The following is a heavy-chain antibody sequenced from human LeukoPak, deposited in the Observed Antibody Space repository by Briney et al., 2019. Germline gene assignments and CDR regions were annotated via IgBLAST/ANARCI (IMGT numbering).Heavy chain of an antibody. V-gene: IGHV4-34*01. CDR3: ARDSIVLRYRRFDP. CDR2: INHSGST. CDR1: GGSFSGCY. J-gene: IGHJ5*02. D-gene: IGHD3-9*01. Sequence: SETLSLTCAVYGGSFSGCYWSWIRQPPGKGLEWIGEINHSGSTNYNPSLKSRVTISVDTSKNQFSLKLSSVTAADTAVYYCARDSIVLRYRRFDPWGQGTLVTVSS.